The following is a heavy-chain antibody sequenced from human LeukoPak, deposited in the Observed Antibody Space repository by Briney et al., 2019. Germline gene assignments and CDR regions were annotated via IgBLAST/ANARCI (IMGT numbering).Heavy chain of an antibody. Sequence: ASVKVSCKVSGYTLTELSMHWVRQAPGKGLEWMGGFDPEDGETIYAQKFQGRVTMTEDTSTDTAYMELSSLRSEDTAVYYCARSPKSLWFGELHNWFDPWGQGTLVTVSS. CDR1: GYTLTELS. CDR3: ARSPKSLWFGELHNWFDP. D-gene: IGHD3-10*01. V-gene: IGHV1-24*01. J-gene: IGHJ5*02. CDR2: FDPEDGET.